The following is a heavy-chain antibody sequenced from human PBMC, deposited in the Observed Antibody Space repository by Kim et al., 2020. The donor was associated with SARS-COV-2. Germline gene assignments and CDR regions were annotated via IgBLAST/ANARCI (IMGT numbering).Heavy chain of an antibody. Sequence: SETLSLTCAVYGGSFSGYYWSWIRQPPGKGLEWIGEINHSGSTNYNPSLKSRGTTSVDTSKNQFSLKLSSVTAADTAVYYCSRGSSITMILGSYYFDYW. V-gene: IGHV4-34*01. CDR2: INHSGST. D-gene: IGHD3-22*01. J-gene: IGHJ4*01. CDR1: GGSFSGYY. CDR3: SRGSSITMILGSYYFDY.